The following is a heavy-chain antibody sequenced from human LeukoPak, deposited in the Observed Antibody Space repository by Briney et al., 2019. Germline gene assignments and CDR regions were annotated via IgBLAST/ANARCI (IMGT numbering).Heavy chain of an antibody. Sequence: GGSLRLSCAASGFTFSSYAMSWVRQAPGKGLEWVSAISGSGGSTYYADSVKGRFTISRDNSKNTLYLQMNSLRAEDTAVYYCAKDAWFGELLSDYYYYMDVWGKGTTVTISS. V-gene: IGHV3-23*01. J-gene: IGHJ6*03. D-gene: IGHD3-10*01. CDR1: GFTFSSYA. CDR2: ISGSGGST. CDR3: AKDAWFGELLSDYYYYMDV.